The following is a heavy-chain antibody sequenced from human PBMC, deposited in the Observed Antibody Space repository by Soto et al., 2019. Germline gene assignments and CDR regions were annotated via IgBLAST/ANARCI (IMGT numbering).Heavy chain of an antibody. CDR1: GGSSSSNY. Sequence: SETLSLTCTVSGGSSSSNYWTWIRQPPGKGLEWIGEIFHSGRTNYSPSFKSRVTISVDPSKSQFSLEMASVTAADTAVYYCARANLRSGWTFDHWGQGSPVTVSS. CDR2: IFHSGRT. CDR3: ARANLRSGWTFDH. V-gene: IGHV4-59*12. J-gene: IGHJ4*02. D-gene: IGHD6-19*01.